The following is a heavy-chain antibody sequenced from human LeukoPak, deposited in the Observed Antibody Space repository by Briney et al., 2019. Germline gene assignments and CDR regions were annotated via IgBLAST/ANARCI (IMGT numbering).Heavy chain of an antibody. V-gene: IGHV1-2*02. Sequence: ASVKVSCKASGYTFTDYYMHWVRQAPGQGLEWMGWINPNSGGTNYAQKFQGRVTMTRDTSISTAYMELSRLRSDDTAVYYCAREGPIVGATHLIDFWGQGTLVTVSS. D-gene: IGHD1-26*01. J-gene: IGHJ4*02. CDR2: INPNSGGT. CDR1: GYTFTDYY. CDR3: AREGPIVGATHLIDF.